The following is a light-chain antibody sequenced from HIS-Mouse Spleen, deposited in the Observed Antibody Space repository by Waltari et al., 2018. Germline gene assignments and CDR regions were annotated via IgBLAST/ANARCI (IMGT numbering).Light chain of an antibody. CDR3: CSYAGSYSYV. CDR1: SSYVGGYNH. J-gene: IGLJ1*01. CDR2: DVS. V-gene: IGLV2-11*01. Sequence: QSALTQPRSVSGSPGQSVTISCTGTSSYVGGYNHVSWYQQHPGKAPKLMIYDVSKRPSGVPDRFSGSKSGNTASLTISGLQAEDEADYYCCSYAGSYSYVFGTGTKVTVL.